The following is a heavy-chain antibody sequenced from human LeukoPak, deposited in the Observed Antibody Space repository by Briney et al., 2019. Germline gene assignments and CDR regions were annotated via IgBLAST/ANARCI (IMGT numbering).Heavy chain of an antibody. J-gene: IGHJ3*02. CDR3: ARHIRGHLPYAFDI. CDR1: GGSISSYY. D-gene: IGHD5-12*01. V-gene: IGHV4-59*08. Sequence: SETLSLTCTVSGGSISSYYWSWIRQPPGKGLEWIGYIYYSGSTNYNPSLKSRVTISVDTSKNQFSLKLSSVTAADTAVYYCARHIRGHLPYAFDIWGQGTMVTVSS. CDR2: IYYSGST.